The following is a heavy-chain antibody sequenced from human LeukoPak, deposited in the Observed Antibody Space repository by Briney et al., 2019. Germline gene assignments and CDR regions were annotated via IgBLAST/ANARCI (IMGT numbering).Heavy chain of an antibody. CDR2: ISGSGGST. J-gene: IGHJ4*02. V-gene: IGHV3-23*01. CDR1: GFTFSSYA. CDR3: AKGGGDYDPGSFDY. Sequence: PGGSLRLSXAASGFTFSSYAMSWVRQAPGKGLEWVSAISGSGGSTDYADSVKGRFTISRDNSKNTLYLQMNSLRAEDTAVYYCAKGGGDYDPGSFDYWGQGTLVTVSS. D-gene: IGHD4-17*01.